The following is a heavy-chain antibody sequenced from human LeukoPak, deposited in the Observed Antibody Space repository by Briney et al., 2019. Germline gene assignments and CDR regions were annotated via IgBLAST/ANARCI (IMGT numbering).Heavy chain of an antibody. CDR3: ARGPRSNTYYYYFYIDV. CDR2: IYDGGKT. Sequence: SQTLSLTCTVSGGSISSGNYYWSWIRQHPGKGLEWIGNIYDGGKTYDNPSLKSRITMSMDTSKNQFSLRLRSVTAADAAIYFCARGPRSNTYYYYFYIDVWGIGTTVTVSS. CDR1: GGSISSGNYY. V-gene: IGHV4-31*03. J-gene: IGHJ6*03.